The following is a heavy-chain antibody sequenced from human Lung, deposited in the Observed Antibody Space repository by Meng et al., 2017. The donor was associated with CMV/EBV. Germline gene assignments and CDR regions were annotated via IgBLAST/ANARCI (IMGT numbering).Heavy chain of an antibody. J-gene: IGHJ6*02. D-gene: IGHD3-3*01. CDR3: ARPGRDFWSGYRAHLLMDV. V-gene: IGHV1-2*02. Sequence: SXXVSXKASGYTFTGYYMHWVRQAPGQGLEWMGWINPNSGGTNYAQKFQGRVTMTRDTSISTAYMELSRLRSDDTAVYYCARPGRDFWSGYRAHLLMDVWGQGTXVTVSS. CDR2: INPNSGGT. CDR1: GYTFTGYY.